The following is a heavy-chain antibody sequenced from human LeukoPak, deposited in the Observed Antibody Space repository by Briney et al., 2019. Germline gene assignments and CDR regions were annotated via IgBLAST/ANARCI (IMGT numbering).Heavy chain of an antibody. J-gene: IGHJ4*02. V-gene: IGHV3-53*05. CDR2: IYSGGTT. CDR1: GFSVSSNY. D-gene: IGHD3-16*01. CDR3: ARDEDGKSSNYVFDY. Sequence: PGGSLRLSCAASGFSVSSNYMSWVRQAPGKGLERVSVIYSGGTTYYADSVRGRFTISRDNSKNTVYLQMTTLRVEDTAVYYCARDEDGKSSNYVFDYWGQGTLVTVSS.